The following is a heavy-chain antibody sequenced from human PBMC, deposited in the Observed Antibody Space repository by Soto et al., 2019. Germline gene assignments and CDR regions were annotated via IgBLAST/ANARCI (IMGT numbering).Heavy chain of an antibody. CDR2: IGTTGDT. V-gene: IGHV3-13*04. CDR3: ARAIGPTLFDY. CDR1: GFTFSSYD. Sequence: PGGSLRLSCSASGFTFSSYDMHWVRQGTGKGLEWVSAIGTTGDTYYAGSVKGRFTISRENAKNSLYLQMNSLRAGDTAIYFCARAIGPTLFDYWGKGT. D-gene: IGHD3-22*01. J-gene: IGHJ4*02.